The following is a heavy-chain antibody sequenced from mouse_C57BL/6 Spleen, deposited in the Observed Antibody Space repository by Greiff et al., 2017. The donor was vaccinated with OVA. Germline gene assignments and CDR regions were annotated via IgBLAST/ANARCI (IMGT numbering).Heavy chain of an antibody. J-gene: IGHJ2*01. CDR2: IYPGDGDT. V-gene: IGHV1-82*01. CDR1: GYAFSSSW. CDR3: ARPTVVADYFDY. D-gene: IGHD1-1*01. Sequence: QVQLKQSGPELVKPGASVKISCKASGYAFSSSWMNWVKQRPGKGLEWIGRIYPGDGDTNYNGKFKGKATLTADKSSSTAYMQLSSLTSEDSAVYFCARPTVVADYFDYWGQGTTLTVSS.